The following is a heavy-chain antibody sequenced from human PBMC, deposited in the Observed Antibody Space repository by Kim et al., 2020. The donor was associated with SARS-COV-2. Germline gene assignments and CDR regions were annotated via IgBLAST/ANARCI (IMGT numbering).Heavy chain of an antibody. CDR3: AREVTMIVVVITPEYNWFDP. D-gene: IGHD3-22*01. V-gene: IGHV1-69*04. Sequence: SVKVSCKASGGTFSSYAISWVRQAPGQGLEWMGRIIPILGIANYAQKFQGRVTITADKSTSTAYMELSSLRSEDTAVYYCAREVTMIVVVITPEYNWFDPWGQGTLVTVSS. CDR2: IIPILGIA. CDR1: GGTFSSYA. J-gene: IGHJ5*02.